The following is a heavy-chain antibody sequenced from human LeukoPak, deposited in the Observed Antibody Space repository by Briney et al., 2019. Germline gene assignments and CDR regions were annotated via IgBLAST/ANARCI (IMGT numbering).Heavy chain of an antibody. V-gene: IGHV4-59*01. CDR3: ASNTYYYDSTDAFDI. D-gene: IGHD3-22*01. CDR1: GGSISSYY. CDR2: IYYSGST. J-gene: IGHJ3*02. Sequence: PSETLSLTCTVSGGSISSYYWSWIRQPPGKGLEWIGYIYYSGSTNYNPSLKSRVTISVDTSKNQFSLKLSSVTAADTAVYYCASNTYYYDSTDAFDIWGQRTMVTVSS.